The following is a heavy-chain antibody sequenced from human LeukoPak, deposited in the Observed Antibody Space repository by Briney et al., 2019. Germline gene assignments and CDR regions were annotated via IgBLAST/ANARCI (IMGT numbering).Heavy chain of an antibody. CDR1: GFIFSSYW. V-gene: IGHV3-7*01. J-gene: IGHJ6*03. CDR3: ARDHAFSYYYYYMDV. CDR2: INQDGSEK. D-gene: IGHD3-3*01. Sequence: GGSLRLSCAASGFIFSSYWMSWVRQAPGKGLEWVANINQDGSEKYYVDSVKGRFTISRDNAKNSLYLQMNSLRAEDTAVYYCARDHAFSYYYYYMDVWGKGTTVTISS.